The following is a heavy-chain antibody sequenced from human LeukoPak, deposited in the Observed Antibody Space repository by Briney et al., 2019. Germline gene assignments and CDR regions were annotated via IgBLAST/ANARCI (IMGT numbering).Heavy chain of an antibody. CDR2: INHSGRT. J-gene: IGHJ4*02. CDR1: GGXFSGDY. D-gene: IGHD3-10*01. Sequence: SETLSLTCGVYGGXFSGDYWSWIRQPPGRGPEWIGEINHSGRTNYNPSLKSRVTISVDTSKNKFSLKLSSVTAADTAVYYCAREGFGELSHFDYWGQGTLVTVSS. V-gene: IGHV4-34*01. CDR3: AREGFGELSHFDY.